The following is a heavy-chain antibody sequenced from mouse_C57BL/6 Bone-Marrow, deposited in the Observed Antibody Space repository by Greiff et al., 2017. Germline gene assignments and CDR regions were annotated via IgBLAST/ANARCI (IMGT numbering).Heavy chain of an antibody. CDR3: ARSGLLYYFDY. Sequence: VQLQQSGAELARPGASVKLSCKASGYTFTSYGISWVKQRTGQGLEWIGEIYPRSGNTYYNEKFKGKATLTADTSSSTAYMELRSLTSEDSAVYFCARSGLLYYFDYWGQGTTLTVSS. CDR2: IYPRSGNT. D-gene: IGHD3-1*01. CDR1: GYTFTSYG. V-gene: IGHV1-81*01. J-gene: IGHJ2*01.